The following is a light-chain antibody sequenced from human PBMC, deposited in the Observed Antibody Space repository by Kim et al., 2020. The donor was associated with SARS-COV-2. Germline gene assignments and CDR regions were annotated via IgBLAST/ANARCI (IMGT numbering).Light chain of an antibody. CDR2: GAS. Sequence: VSPGGSAAPSCKASQSVRSNLAWYQQKLGQAPRLLLYGASTRATDIPARFSGSGSGTEFTLTISGLQSEDFAVYYCQQYHTRPITFGQGTRLEIK. CDR1: QSVRSN. CDR3: QQYHTRPIT. V-gene: IGKV3-15*01. J-gene: IGKJ5*01.